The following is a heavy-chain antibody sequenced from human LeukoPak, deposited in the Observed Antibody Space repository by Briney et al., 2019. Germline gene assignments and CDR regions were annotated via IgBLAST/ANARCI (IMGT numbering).Heavy chain of an antibody. Sequence: GSSVKVSCKASGGTFSSYAISWVRQAPGQGLEWMGRIIPIFGTANYAQKFQGRVTITTDESTSTAYMELSSLRSEDTAVYYCARDPVGATEPCDYWGQGTLVTVSS. CDR3: ARDPVGATEPCDY. V-gene: IGHV1-69*05. J-gene: IGHJ4*02. CDR1: GGTFSSYA. D-gene: IGHD1-26*01. CDR2: IIPIFGTA.